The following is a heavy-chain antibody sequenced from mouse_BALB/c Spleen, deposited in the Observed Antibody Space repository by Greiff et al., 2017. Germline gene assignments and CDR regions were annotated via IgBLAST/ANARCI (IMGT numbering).Heavy chain of an antibody. D-gene: IGHD1-1*01. CDR2: IDPANGNT. CDR3: ALYYYGSSYRYFDV. J-gene: IGHJ1*01. V-gene: IGHV14-3*02. Sequence: VQLQQSGAELVKPGASVKLSCTASGFTIKDTYMHWVKQRPEQGLEWIGRIDPANGNTKYDPKFQGKATITADTSSNTAYLQLSSLTSEDTAVYYCALYYYGSSYRYFDVWGAGTTVTVSS. CDR1: GFTIKDTY.